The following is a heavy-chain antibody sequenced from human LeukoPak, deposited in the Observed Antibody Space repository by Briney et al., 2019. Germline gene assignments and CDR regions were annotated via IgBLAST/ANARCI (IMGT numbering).Heavy chain of an antibody. CDR1: GYTFTSYG. D-gene: IGHD3-10*01. J-gene: IGHJ4*02. Sequence: ASVKVSCKASGYTFTSYGVTWVRQAPGQGLEWMGWISAYNRNTNYAQKLQGRVTMTTDTSTSTAYMEPRSLRSDDTAVYYCARQVDSTMALPDYWGQGTLVTVSS. CDR3: ARQVDSTMALPDY. V-gene: IGHV1-18*01. CDR2: ISAYNRNT.